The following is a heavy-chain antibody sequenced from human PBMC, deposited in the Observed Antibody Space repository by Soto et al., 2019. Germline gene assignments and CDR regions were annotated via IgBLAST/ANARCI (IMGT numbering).Heavy chain of an antibody. Sequence: GGSLRLSCAVSGFSFSTYAMHWVRQAPGKGREWLAIIWFDGVKEYYAESVRGRFTISIDNSKNTVYLQMDTLGAEDSALYYCTRDTFDVWGQGTTVTVSS. J-gene: IGHJ6*02. V-gene: IGHV3-33*01. CDR3: TRDTFDV. CDR2: IWFDGVKE. CDR1: GFSFSTYA.